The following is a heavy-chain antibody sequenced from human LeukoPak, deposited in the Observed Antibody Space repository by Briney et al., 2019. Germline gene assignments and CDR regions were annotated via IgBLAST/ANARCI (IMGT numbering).Heavy chain of an antibody. J-gene: IGHJ6*02. CDR3: AKDLRRGYSGYYPLYYYGMDV. CDR2: IIPIFGTA. Sequence: ASVKVSCKASGGTFSSYAISWVRQAPGQGLEWMGGIIPIFGTANYAQKFQGRVTITTDESTSTAYMELSSLRSEDTAVYYCAKDLRRGYSGYYPLYYYGMDVWGQGTTVTVSS. V-gene: IGHV1-69*05. CDR1: GGTFSSYA. D-gene: IGHD5-12*01.